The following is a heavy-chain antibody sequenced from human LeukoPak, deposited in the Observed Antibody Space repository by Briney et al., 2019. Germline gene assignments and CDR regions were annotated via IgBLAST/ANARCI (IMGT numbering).Heavy chain of an antibody. CDR3: SRGAPTIAMTGTGLDY. CDR1: GYTFSDYY. V-gene: IGHV1-2*02. Sequence: ASVTVSCKASGYTFSDYYMHWVRQAPGQGLEWMGWVNPNSGGTNYAQKFQGRFTMTRDTSINTAYMEVSGLRSDDTAVYYCSRGAPTIAMTGTGLDYWGQGTLVAVSS. D-gene: IGHD6-19*01. CDR2: VNPNSGGT. J-gene: IGHJ4*02.